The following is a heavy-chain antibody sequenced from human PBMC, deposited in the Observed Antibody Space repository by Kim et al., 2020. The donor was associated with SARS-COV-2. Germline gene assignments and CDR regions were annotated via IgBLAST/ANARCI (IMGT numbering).Heavy chain of an antibody. J-gene: IGHJ4*02. CDR3: ARDPGDDYGDYFDY. V-gene: IGHV6-1*01. D-gene: IGHD4-17*01. Sequence: AVSVKSRITINPDNSKNQFSLQLNSVTPEDTAVYYCARDPGDDYGDYFDYWGQGTLVTVSS.